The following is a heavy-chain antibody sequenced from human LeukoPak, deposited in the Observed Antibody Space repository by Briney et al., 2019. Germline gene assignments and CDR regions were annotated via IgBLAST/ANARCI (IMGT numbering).Heavy chain of an antibody. CDR2: ISGSGGST. D-gene: IGHD6-6*01. Sequence: GGSLRLSCAASGFTFNSYAVSWVRQAPGKGLEWVSAISGSGGSTYYADSVKGRFTISRDNSKNTLYLQMNSLSAEDTAVYYCASHPSGSSQGPSYYYGMDVWGRGTTVTVSS. V-gene: IGHV3-23*01. CDR3: ASHPSGSSQGPSYYYGMDV. J-gene: IGHJ6*02. CDR1: GFTFNSYA.